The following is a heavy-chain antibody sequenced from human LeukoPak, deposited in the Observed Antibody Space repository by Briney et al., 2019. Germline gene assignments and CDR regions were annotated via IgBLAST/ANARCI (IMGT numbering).Heavy chain of an antibody. CDR2: ITADGGST. Sequence: GGSLRLSCAVSGFTFSDYAMKWVRQAPGKGLEWVSAITADGGSTHYTISVKGRFIISRDTPKNTLYLQMNNLRAEDTAVYSCARVWIRDYMDVWGKGTTVTVSS. J-gene: IGHJ6*03. D-gene: IGHD1-1*01. CDR1: GFTFSDYA. V-gene: IGHV3-23*01. CDR3: ARVWIRDYMDV.